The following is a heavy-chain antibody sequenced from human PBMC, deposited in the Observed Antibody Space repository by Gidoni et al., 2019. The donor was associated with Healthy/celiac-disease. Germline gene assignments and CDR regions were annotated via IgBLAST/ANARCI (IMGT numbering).Heavy chain of an antibody. CDR3: AREGGGNAFDY. V-gene: IGHV4-34*01. D-gene: IGHD2-15*01. Sequence: QVQLQQWGAGLLKPSETLSLTCAVYGGSFSGYYWSWIRQPPGKGLEWLGAINHSGSTNYNPSLKRRVTISVDTSKTQFSLKLSSVTAADTAVYYCAREGGGNAFDYWGQGTLVTVSS. CDR1: GGSFSGYY. J-gene: IGHJ4*02. CDR2: INHSGST.